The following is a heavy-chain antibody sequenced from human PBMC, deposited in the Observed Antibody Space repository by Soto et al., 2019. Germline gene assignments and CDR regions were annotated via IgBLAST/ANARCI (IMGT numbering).Heavy chain of an antibody. Sequence: WGSLRLSCTASGFPFVHYAISCVRHGPGTRLEWVADISGSDDSARYADSVRGRFTISRDNSRDTLYLQMNSLRVDDTAVYYCGKERRGSGWSVCNFWGQGALVTVSS. J-gene: IGHJ4*02. D-gene: IGHD6-19*01. V-gene: IGHV3-23*01. CDR1: GFPFVHYA. CDR2: ISGSDDSA. CDR3: GKERRGSGWSVCNF.